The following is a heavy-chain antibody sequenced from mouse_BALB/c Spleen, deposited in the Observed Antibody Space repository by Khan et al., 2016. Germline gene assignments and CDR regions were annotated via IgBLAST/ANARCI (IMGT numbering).Heavy chain of an antibody. Sequence: QIQLVQSGPELKKPGETVKISCKASGYTFTDYSMHWVKQAPGKGLKWMGWINTETGEPTYADDFKGRFAFSLETSASTAYLQINNLKNEDTATYCCATAARATYYAMDYWGQGTSVTVSS. J-gene: IGHJ4*01. V-gene: IGHV9-2-1*01. CDR1: GYTFTDYS. D-gene: IGHD3-1*01. CDR3: ATAARATYYAMDY. CDR2: INTETGEP.